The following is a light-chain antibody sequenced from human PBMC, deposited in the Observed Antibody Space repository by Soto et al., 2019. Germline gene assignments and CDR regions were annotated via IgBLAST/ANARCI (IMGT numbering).Light chain of an antibody. Sequence: QSALTQPASVSGSPGQSITISCTGTSSDVRGYNYGSWYQQHPGKAPKLMIYDVSNRPSGVSNRFSGSKSGNTASLTISGLEAEDEANSYCGPYTSINSMLFGGGTKLTVL. CDR3: GPYTSINSML. CDR2: DVS. CDR1: SSDVRGYNY. V-gene: IGLV2-14*01. J-gene: IGLJ2*01.